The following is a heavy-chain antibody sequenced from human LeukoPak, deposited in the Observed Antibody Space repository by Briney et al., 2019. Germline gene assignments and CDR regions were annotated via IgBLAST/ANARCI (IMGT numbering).Heavy chain of an antibody. CDR3: ARWYYYDSSGLDI. CDR2: INWNGGST. V-gene: IGHV3-20*04. J-gene: IGHJ3*02. D-gene: IGHD3-22*01. CDR1: GFTFDDYG. Sequence: SGGSLRLSCAASGFTFDDYGMGWVRQAQGKGLEWVSGINWNGGSTGYADSVRGRFTISRDNAKNSLYLQMNSLRAEDTALYYCARWYYYDSSGLDIWGQGTMVTVSS.